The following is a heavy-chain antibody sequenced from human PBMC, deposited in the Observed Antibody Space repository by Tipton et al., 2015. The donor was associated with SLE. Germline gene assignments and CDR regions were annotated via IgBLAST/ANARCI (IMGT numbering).Heavy chain of an antibody. J-gene: IGHJ3*02. V-gene: IGHV4-34*09. CDR1: GGSFSGYY. Sequence: TLSLTCAVYGGSFSGYYWSWIRQPPGKGLEWIGEINHSGSTNYNPPLKSRVTISVDTSKNQFSLKLSSVTAADTAVYYCARDSGYYDSSGHMWSDAFDIWGQGTMVTVSS. CDR3: ARDSGYYDSSGHMWSDAFDI. CDR2: INHSGST. D-gene: IGHD3-22*01.